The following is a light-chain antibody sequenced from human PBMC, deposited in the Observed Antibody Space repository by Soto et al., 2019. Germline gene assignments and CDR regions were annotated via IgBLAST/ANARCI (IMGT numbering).Light chain of an antibody. V-gene: IGLV2-14*03. CDR1: SLDVGAFNY. CDR2: DVS. CDR3: NSYTSNNTYV. Sequence: QSALTQPASVSGSPGQAITISCSGTSLDVGAFNYVSWYQQHPGKAPKLMIYDVSNRPSGVSNRFSGSKSGNTASLTIYGLRAEDEADYYCNSYTSNNTYVFGNGTKVTVL. J-gene: IGLJ1*01.